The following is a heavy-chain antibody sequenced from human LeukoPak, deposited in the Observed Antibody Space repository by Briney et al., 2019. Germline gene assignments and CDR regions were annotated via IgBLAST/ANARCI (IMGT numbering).Heavy chain of an antibody. CDR2: INPNSGGT. V-gene: IGHV1-2*02. CDR1: GYTFTCYY. CDR3: ARGKYSSSWYFDI. Sequence: ASVKVSCKASGYTFTCYYMHWVRQAPGQGLEWMGWINPNSGGTNYAQKFQGRVTMTRDTSISTAYMELSRLRSDDTAVYYCARGKYSSSWYFDIWGQGTMVTVSS. J-gene: IGHJ3*02. D-gene: IGHD6-13*01.